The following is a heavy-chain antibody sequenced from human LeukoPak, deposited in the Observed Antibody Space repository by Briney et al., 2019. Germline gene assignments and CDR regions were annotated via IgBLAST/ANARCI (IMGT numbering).Heavy chain of an antibody. D-gene: IGHD3-22*01. CDR3: ARGAEYYYDSSGYPY. Sequence: ASVKVSCRASGYTFTSYGISWVRQAPGQGLEWMGWISAYNGNTNYAQKLQGRVTMTTDTSTSTAYMELRSLRSDDTAVYYCARGAEYYYDSSGYPYWGQGTLVTVSS. CDR1: GYTFTSYG. J-gene: IGHJ4*02. CDR2: ISAYNGNT. V-gene: IGHV1-18*01.